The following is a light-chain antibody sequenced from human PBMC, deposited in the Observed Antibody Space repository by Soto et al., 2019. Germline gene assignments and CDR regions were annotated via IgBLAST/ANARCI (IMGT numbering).Light chain of an antibody. J-gene: IGLJ1*01. CDR2: GNN. CDR3: QSYDITQSGFV. Sequence: QSVLTQPPSVSGAPGQRVTISCTGSSSNIGPNYDVHWCQQLPGAAPKLLIYGNNNRPSGVPDRFSGSKSDTSASLAITGLQAEDEADYYCQSYDITQSGFVFGSGTKVTVL. V-gene: IGLV1-40*01. CDR1: SSNIGPNYD.